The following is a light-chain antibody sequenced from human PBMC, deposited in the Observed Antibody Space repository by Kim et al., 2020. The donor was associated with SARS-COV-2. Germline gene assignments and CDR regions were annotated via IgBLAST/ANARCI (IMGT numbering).Light chain of an antibody. CDR3: QVWDSSSDCV. CDR2: YDN. CDR1: DIGSKS. Sequence: VAPGKTARITCGGNDIGSKSVHWYQQKPGQAPVLVIYYDNDRPSGIPERFSGSNSGNTATLTISRVEAGDEADYYCQVWDSSSDCVFGGGTQLTVL. V-gene: IGLV3-21*04. J-gene: IGLJ3*02.